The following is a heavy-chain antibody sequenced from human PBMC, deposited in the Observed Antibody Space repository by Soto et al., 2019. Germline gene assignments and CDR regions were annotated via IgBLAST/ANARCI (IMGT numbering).Heavy chain of an antibody. CDR1: GGTFSSYT. V-gene: IGHV1-69*08. CDR2: IIPILGIA. J-gene: IGHJ4*02. Sequence: QVQLVQSGAEVKKPGSSVKDSCKASGGTFSSYTIRWVRQAPGQGLEWMGRIIPILGIANYAQKFQGRVTITADTSTSTAYMELSSLRSEDTAVYYCARESQGIAGYWGQGTLVTVSS. CDR3: ARESQGIAGY. D-gene: IGHD6-13*01.